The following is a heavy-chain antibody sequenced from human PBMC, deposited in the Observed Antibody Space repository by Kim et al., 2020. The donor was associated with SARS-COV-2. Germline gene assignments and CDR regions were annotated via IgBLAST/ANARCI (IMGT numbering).Heavy chain of an antibody. CDR3: AKYHCPSGRGYTGDGFDP. Sequence: ASVKVSCKASGYSFSNYAINWVRQAPGQGLEWMGWINTNNGNPTYAQGFMGRFVFSLDTSVITAYLQINSLKAEDSAVYYCAKYHCPSGRGYTGDGFDPWGQGTLVTVSS. CDR2: INTNNGNP. J-gene: IGHJ5*02. V-gene: IGHV7-4-1*02. CDR1: GYSFSNYA. D-gene: IGHD2-2*02.